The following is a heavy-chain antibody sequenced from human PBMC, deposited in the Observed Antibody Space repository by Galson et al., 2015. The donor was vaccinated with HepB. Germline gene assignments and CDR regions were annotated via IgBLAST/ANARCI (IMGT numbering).Heavy chain of an antibody. CDR1: GYTFTGYH. Sequence: SVKVSCKASGYTFTGYHINWVRQAPGQGLEWMGWMNPDSSNTGYARKFQGRVTMTRDTSISTAYMALSSLTSEDTAVYYCARGPPIGIYFPFEDWGPGILVVVSS. J-gene: IGHJ4*02. CDR3: ARGPPIGIYFPFED. CDR2: MNPDSSNT. V-gene: IGHV1-8*02. D-gene: IGHD1-14*01.